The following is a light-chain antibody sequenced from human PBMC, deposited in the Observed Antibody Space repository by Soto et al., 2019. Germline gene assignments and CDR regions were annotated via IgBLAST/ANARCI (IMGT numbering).Light chain of an antibody. Sequence: EVVMTQPPAILSVSPGERATLSCRASQSVGINVAWYQQKPGQAPRLLIYGASTRATGSPDRFSACGSATEFTLTISNLLSEDFAVYYCQQYNDWPRTFGQGTKVDIK. J-gene: IGKJ1*01. CDR3: QQYNDWPRT. CDR1: QSVGIN. CDR2: GAS. V-gene: IGKV3-15*01.